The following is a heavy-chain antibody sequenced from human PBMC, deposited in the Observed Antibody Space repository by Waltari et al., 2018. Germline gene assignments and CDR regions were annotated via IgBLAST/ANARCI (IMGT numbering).Heavy chain of an antibody. CDR1: GFTVSSNY. CDR2: IYSGGST. V-gene: IGHV3-53*01. Sequence: EVQLVESGGGLIQPGGSLRLSCAASGFTVSSNYMSWVRQAPGKGLEWVSVIYSGGSTYYADSVKGRFTISIDNSKNTLYLQMNSLRAEDTAVYYCASDYGDPRGYFDLWGRGTLVTVSS. CDR3: ASDYGDPRGYFDL. D-gene: IGHD4-17*01. J-gene: IGHJ2*01.